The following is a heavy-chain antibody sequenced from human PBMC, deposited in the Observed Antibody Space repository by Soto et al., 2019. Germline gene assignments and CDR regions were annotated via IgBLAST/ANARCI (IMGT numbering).Heavy chain of an antibody. CDR2: IIPIFGTA. D-gene: IGHD6-6*01. Sequence: GGSVKVSCKASGGTFSSYAISWVRQAPGQGREWMGGIIPIFGTANYEQKFQGRVTITADKSTSTAYMALSSLRSEDTAVYYCARDPYSSSSYYYYYGMDVWGQGTTVTVSS. CDR1: GGTFSSYA. J-gene: IGHJ6*02. V-gene: IGHV1-69*06. CDR3: ARDPYSSSSYYYYYGMDV.